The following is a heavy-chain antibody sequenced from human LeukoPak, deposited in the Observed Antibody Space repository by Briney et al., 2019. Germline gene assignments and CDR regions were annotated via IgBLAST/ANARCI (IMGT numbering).Heavy chain of an antibody. Sequence: ASVQVSCQASGYTFTSYGISWVGQAPCQGLEWMGWISSYNGNTNYAQKLQGRVTMTTDTSTSTAYMELRSLRSDTTAVYYGAGSSSSGYEFDGWGQGTLVTVSS. CDR2: ISSYNGNT. J-gene: IGHJ4*02. CDR1: GYTFTSYG. D-gene: IGHD6-13*01. V-gene: IGHV1-18*01. CDR3: AGSSSSGYEFDG.